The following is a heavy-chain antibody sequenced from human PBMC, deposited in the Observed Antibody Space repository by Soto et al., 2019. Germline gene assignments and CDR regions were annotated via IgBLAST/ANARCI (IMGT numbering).Heavy chain of an antibody. CDR2: IIPIFGTA. D-gene: IGHD1-26*01. Sequence: QVPLVQSGAEVKKPGSSVKVSCKASGGTFSSYAISWVRQAPGQGLEWMGGIIPIFGTANYAQKFQGRVTITADESTSTACMELSSLRSEDTAVYYCAREARGYYPPYALIDPWGQGTLVTVSS. CDR1: GGTFSSYA. V-gene: IGHV1-69*01. J-gene: IGHJ5*02. CDR3: AREARGYYPPYALIDP.